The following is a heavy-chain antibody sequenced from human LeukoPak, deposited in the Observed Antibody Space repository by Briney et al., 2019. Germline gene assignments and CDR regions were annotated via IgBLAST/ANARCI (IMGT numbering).Heavy chain of an antibody. V-gene: IGHV4-30-2*01. J-gene: IGHJ5*02. CDR1: GGSISSGGYY. CDR2: IYHSGST. CDR3: ARVESYSNWFDP. Sequence: SETLSLTCTVSGGSISSGGYYWSWIRQPPGKGLEWIGYIYHSGSTYYNPSLKSRVTISVDRSKNQFSLKLSSVTAADTAVYYCARVESYSNWFDPWGQGTLVTVSS. D-gene: IGHD1-26*01.